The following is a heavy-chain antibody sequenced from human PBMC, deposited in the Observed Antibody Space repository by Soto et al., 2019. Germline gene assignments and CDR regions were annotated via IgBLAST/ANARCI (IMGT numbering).Heavy chain of an antibody. Sequence: QVQLVQSGAEVKKPGYSVKVSCKASGGTFSSYAISWVRQAPGQGLEWMGGIIPIFGTANYAQKFQGRVTITADESTSTAYMELSSLRSEDTAVYYCARPTLTVTPYVPGWFDPWGQGTLVTVSS. CDR1: GGTFSSYA. CDR2: IIPIFGTA. D-gene: IGHD4-17*01. J-gene: IGHJ5*02. V-gene: IGHV1-69*01. CDR3: ARPTLTVTPYVPGWFDP.